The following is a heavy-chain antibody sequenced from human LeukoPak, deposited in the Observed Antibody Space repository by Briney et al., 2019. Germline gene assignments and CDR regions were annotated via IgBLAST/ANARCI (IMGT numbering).Heavy chain of an antibody. J-gene: IGHJ4*02. CDR3: TTDLGADYNNSSGSYFWSL. D-gene: IGHD3-22*01. V-gene: IGHV3-15*01. CDR2: IKSYADGGTS. CDR1: GFSFSNVW. Sequence: GGSLRLSCAGSGFSFSNVWMSWVRQAPGKGLEWVGRIKSYADGGTSNYAPPVNGSFTISRDDSENTLFLQLNSLKTDDTAVYYCTTDLGADYNNSSGSYFWSLWGQGTLVAVSS.